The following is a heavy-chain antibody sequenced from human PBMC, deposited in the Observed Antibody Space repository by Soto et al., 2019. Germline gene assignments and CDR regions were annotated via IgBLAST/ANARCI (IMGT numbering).Heavy chain of an antibody. CDR3: ATDLAASYYSSSWYRLYGMDV. CDR1: GYTLTELS. CDR2: FDPEDGET. J-gene: IGHJ6*02. D-gene: IGHD6-13*01. V-gene: IGHV1-24*01. Sequence: ASVKVSCKVSGYTLTELSMHWVRQAPGKGLEWMGGFDPEDGETIYAQKFQGRVTMTEDTSTDTAYMELSSLRSEDTAVYYCATDLAASYYSSSWYRLYGMDVWGQGTTVTVSS.